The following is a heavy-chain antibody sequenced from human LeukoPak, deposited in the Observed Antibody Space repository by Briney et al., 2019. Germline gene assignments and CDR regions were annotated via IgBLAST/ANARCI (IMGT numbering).Heavy chain of an antibody. J-gene: IGHJ6*02. Sequence: GASVKVSCKASGYTFTSYYMHWVRQAPGQGLEWMGWINPNSGGTNYAQKFQGRVTMTRDTSISTAYMELSRLRSDDTAVYYCARDLEWELLYGMDVWGQGTTVTVSS. V-gene: IGHV1-2*02. CDR1: GYTFTSYY. D-gene: IGHD1-26*01. CDR2: INPNSGGT. CDR3: ARDLEWELLYGMDV.